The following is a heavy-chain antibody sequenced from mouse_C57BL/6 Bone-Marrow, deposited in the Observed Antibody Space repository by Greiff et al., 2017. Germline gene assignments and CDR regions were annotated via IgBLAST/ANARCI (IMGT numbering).Heavy chain of an antibody. Sequence: QVQLQQSGAELAKPGASVKLSCKASGYTFTSYWMHWVKQRPGQGLEWIGYINPSSGYTKYNQKFKGKATLTADKSSSTAYMQLSSLTYEDSAVYYCANYDLFAYWGQGTLVTVSA. D-gene: IGHD2-4*01. J-gene: IGHJ3*01. CDR2: INPSSGYT. CDR1: GYTFTSYW. CDR3: ANYDLFAY. V-gene: IGHV1-7*01.